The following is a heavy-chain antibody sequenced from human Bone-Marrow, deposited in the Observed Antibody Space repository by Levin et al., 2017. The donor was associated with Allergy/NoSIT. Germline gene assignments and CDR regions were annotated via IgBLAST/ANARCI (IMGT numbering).Heavy chain of an antibody. V-gene: IGHV5-51*01. Sequence: GASVKVSCKGSGYSFTSYWIGWVRQMPGKGLEWMGIIYPGDSDTRYSPSFQGQVTISADKSISTAYLQWSSLKASDTAMYYCARFAQCGGDCYAFDYWGQGTLVTVSS. D-gene: IGHD2-21*02. J-gene: IGHJ4*02. CDR2: IYPGDSDT. CDR1: GYSFTSYW. CDR3: ARFAQCGGDCYAFDY.